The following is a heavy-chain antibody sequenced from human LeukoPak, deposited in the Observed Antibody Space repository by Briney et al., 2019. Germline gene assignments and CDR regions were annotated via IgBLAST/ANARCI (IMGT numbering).Heavy chain of an antibody. J-gene: IGHJ4*02. CDR1: GFIFSSYG. D-gene: IGHD3-9*01. CDR2: ITGSTYST. Sequence: GGTLRLSCAASGFIFSSYGMSWVRQAPGEGLEWISGITGSTYSTYYADSVRGRFTISRDNSKNTLYLQMNSLRAEDTAVYYCAKGGDDILTGGEYWGQGTLVTVSS. CDR3: AKGGDDILTGGEY. V-gene: IGHV3-23*01.